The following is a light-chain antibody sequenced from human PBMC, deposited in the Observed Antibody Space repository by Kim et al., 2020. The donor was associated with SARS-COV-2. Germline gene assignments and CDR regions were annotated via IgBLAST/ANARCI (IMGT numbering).Light chain of an antibody. CDR2: DAS. V-gene: IGKV1-5*01. CDR1: QSINNY. Sequence: SVGDSVTITCRARQSINNYLAWYQQKPGKAPSLLIYDASTLRSGVPSRFSGSGSGTEFTLTISSLQPDDLATYYCQQYKSYVWTFGRGTKVDI. CDR3: QQYKSYVWT. J-gene: IGKJ1*01.